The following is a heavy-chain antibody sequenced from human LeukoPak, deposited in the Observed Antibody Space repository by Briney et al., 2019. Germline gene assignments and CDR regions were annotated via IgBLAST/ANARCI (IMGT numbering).Heavy chain of an antibody. D-gene: IGHD1-14*01. Sequence: PGGSLRLSCAASGFTFSSYGMHWVRQAPGKGLEWVAVISYDGSNKYYADSVKGRFTISRDNSKNTLYLQMNSLRAEDTAVYYCARDRNLYYYYYGMDVWGQGTTVTVSS. J-gene: IGHJ6*02. CDR2: ISYDGSNK. CDR3: ARDRNLYYYYYGMDV. V-gene: IGHV3-30*19. CDR1: GFTFSSYG.